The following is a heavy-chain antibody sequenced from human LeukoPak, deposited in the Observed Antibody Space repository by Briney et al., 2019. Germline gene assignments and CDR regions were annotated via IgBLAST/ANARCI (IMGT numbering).Heavy chain of an antibody. Sequence: SQTLSLTCTVSGGSISSGSYYWSWIRQPAGMGLQWIGRIYSSGSTNYNPSLKSRVTISVDTSKNQFSLKLSSVTAADTAVYYCARDGTPPGPYFYYSMDVWDKGTTVTVSS. CDR2: IYSSGST. CDR1: GGSISSGSYY. V-gene: IGHV4-61*02. J-gene: IGHJ6*03. D-gene: IGHD6-13*01. CDR3: ARDGTPPGPYFYYSMDV.